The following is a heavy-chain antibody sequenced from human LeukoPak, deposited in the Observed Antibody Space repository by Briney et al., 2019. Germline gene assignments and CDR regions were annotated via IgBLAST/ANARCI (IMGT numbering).Heavy chain of an antibody. J-gene: IGHJ6*03. CDR2: IYTSWST. Sequence: SETLSLTCTVSGGSIISYHWSWIRQPAGKGLAWIGRIYTSWSTNYNPSLKSRVTMSVDTSKNQFSLKLSSVTAADTAVYYCARVDVVVVAATRRYYYYYMDVWGKGTTVTVSS. CDR1: GGSIISYH. V-gene: IGHV4-4*07. D-gene: IGHD2-15*01. CDR3: ARVDVVVVAATRRYYYYYMDV.